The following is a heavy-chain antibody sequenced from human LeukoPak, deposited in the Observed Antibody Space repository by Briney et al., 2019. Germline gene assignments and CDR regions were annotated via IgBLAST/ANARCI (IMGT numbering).Heavy chain of an antibody. D-gene: IGHD5-18*01. J-gene: IGHJ4*02. Sequence: SETLSITCTVSGGSISSYYWSWIRQPPGKGLEWIGYIYYSGSNNYNPSLKSRVTISVDTSKNQFSLKLSSVTAADTAVYYCARLFGDTAMVIDYWGQGTLVTVSS. V-gene: IGHV4-59*08. CDR3: ARLFGDTAMVIDY. CDR2: IYYSGSN. CDR1: GGSISSYY.